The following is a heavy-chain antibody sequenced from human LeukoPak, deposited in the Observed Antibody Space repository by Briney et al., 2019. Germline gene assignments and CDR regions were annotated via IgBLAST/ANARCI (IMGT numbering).Heavy chain of an antibody. J-gene: IGHJ5*02. Sequence: GGSLRLSCAGSGFTFSSYSMNWVRQAPGKGLERVSSISSSSSYIYYADSVKGRFTISRDNAKNSLYLQMNSLRAEDTAVYYCARVKPDCSSTSCYLNWFDPWGQGTLVTVSS. V-gene: IGHV3-21*01. CDR3: ARVKPDCSSTSCYLNWFDP. D-gene: IGHD2-2*01. CDR2: ISSSSSYI. CDR1: GFTFSSYS.